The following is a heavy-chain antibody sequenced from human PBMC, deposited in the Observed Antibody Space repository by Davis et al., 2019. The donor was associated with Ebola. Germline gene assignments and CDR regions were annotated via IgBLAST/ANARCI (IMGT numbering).Heavy chain of an antibody. V-gene: IGHV3-21*01. CDR2: ISSSSSYI. CDR3: ARGRFLEWPDY. D-gene: IGHD3-3*01. J-gene: IGHJ4*02. Sequence: GESLKISCAASGFTFSSYAMSWVRQAPGKGLEWVSSISSSSSYIYYADSVKGRFTISRDNSKNTLYLQMNSLRAEDTAVYYCARGRFLEWPDYWGQGTLVTVSS. CDR1: GFTFSSYA.